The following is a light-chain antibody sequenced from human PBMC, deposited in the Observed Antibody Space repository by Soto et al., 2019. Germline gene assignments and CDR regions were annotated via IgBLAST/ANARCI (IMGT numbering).Light chain of an antibody. CDR1: SSNIGSNT. CDR3: AAWDDSLYVYV. Sequence: QSGLTQPPSVSGTPGQRVIISCSGRSSNIGSNTVDWYRQLPGTAPRLLIYHNNERPSGVPDRFSGSKSGTSASLAISGLQSEDEADFYCAAWDDSLYVYVFGTGTKVTVL. V-gene: IGLV1-44*01. CDR2: HNN. J-gene: IGLJ1*01.